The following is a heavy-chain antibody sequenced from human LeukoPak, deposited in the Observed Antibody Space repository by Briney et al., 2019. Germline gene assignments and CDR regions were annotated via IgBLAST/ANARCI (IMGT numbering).Heavy chain of an antibody. Sequence: PSETLSLTCTVSGGSISSYYWSWIRQPPGKGLEWVGYIYYSGRTSYNPSLKSRVTISVDTSKNQFSLKLSSVTAADTAVYYCARGYSYGYTGVDYWGQGTLVTVSS. J-gene: IGHJ4*02. CDR3: ARGYSYGYTGVDY. V-gene: IGHV4-59*01. CDR1: GGSISSYY. D-gene: IGHD5-18*01. CDR2: IYYSGRT.